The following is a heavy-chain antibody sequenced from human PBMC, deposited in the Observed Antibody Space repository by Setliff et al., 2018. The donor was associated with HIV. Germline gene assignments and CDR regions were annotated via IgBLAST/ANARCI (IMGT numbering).Heavy chain of an antibody. Sequence: GGSLRLSCEASGFTFSGSDMNWVRLVPGKGLEWVSYIDSGSETKYYAHSVKGRFTSSRDNAKNSLYLQMNSLSAEDTAVYYCARLGHCYGGGCNFDTFDVWGQGTMVTVSS. J-gene: IGHJ3*01. CDR3: ARLGHCYGGGCNFDTFDV. CDR2: IDSGSETK. CDR1: GFTFSGSD. V-gene: IGHV3-48*04. D-gene: IGHD2-15*01.